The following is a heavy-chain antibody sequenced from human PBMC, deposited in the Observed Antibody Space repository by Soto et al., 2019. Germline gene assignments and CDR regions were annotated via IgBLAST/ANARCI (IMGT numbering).Heavy chain of an antibody. D-gene: IGHD6-25*01. CDR2: IYYSGST. CDR1: GGSISSSSYY. V-gene: IGHV4-39*01. CDR3: ARRAEGRNRRGPYYYYYYGMDV. Sequence: KPSETLSLTCTVSGGSISSSSYYWGWIRQPPGKGLKWIGSIYYSGSTYYNPSLKSRVTISVDTSKNQFSLKLSSVTAADTAVYYCARRAEGRNRRGPYYYYYYGMDVWGQGTTVTVSS. J-gene: IGHJ6*02.